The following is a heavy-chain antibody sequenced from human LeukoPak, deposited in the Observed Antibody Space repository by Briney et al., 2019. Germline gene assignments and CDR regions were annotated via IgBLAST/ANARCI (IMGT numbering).Heavy chain of an antibody. CDR1: GGSISSYY. V-gene: IGHV4-59*01. D-gene: IGHD4-17*01. CDR2: IYYSGST. CDR3: ARGYYGDHFDY. J-gene: IGHJ4*02. Sequence: PSETLSLTCTVSGGSISSYYWSWIRQPPGKGLEWIGYIYYSGSTNYNPSLKSRVTISVDTSKNQFSLKLSSVTAADTAVYYCARGYYGDHFDYWGQGTLVTVSS.